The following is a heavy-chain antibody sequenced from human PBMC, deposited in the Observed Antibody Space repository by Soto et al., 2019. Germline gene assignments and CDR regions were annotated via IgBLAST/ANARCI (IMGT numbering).Heavy chain of an antibody. V-gene: IGHV1-2*02. CDR1: GYTFTGHY. Sequence: QVQLVQSGAEVKKPGASVKVSCKASGYTFTGHYMHWVRQAPGQGLEWMGWINANSGDTIYAQKFQGRVTMTRDTSISTSYMELSRLRSDDTAVYFCARDGVVATNFDYWGQGTLVTVSS. J-gene: IGHJ4*02. D-gene: IGHD2-15*01. CDR2: INANSGDT. CDR3: ARDGVVATNFDY.